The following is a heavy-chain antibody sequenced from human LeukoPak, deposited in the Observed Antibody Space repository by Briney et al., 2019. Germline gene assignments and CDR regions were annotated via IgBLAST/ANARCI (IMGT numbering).Heavy chain of an antibody. CDR1: GGSISSSSYY. Sequence: PSETLSLTCTVSGGSISSSSYYWGWIRQPPGKGLEWIGSIYYSGSTYYNPSLKSRVTISVDTSKNQFSLKLSSVTAADTAVYYCARQRLIVVVAATDWFDPWGQGTLVTVSS. V-gene: IGHV4-39*01. CDR2: IYYSGST. CDR3: ARQRLIVVVAATDWFDP. J-gene: IGHJ5*02. D-gene: IGHD2-15*01.